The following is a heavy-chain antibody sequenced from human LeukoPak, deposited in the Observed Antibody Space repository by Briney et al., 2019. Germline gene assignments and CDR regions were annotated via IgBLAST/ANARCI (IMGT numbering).Heavy chain of an antibody. Sequence: GASVKVSCKASGYTFTNYEINWVRQAPGQGLEWMGIINPSGGSSSYAQKFQGRVTMTRDTSTSTVYMELSSLKSEDTAVYYCARSSDSIDYWGQGTLVTVSS. V-gene: IGHV1-46*01. CDR3: ARSSDSIDY. J-gene: IGHJ4*02. D-gene: IGHD6-19*01. CDR2: INPSGGSS. CDR1: GYTFTNYE.